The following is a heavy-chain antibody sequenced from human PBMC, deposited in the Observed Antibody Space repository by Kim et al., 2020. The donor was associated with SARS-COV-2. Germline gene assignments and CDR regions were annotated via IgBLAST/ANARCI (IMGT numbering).Heavy chain of an antibody. Sequence: SETLSLTCAVSGGSISSSNWWSWVRQPPGKGLEWIGEIYHSGSTNYNPSLKSRVTISVDKSKNQFSLKLSSVTAADTAVYYCARGPNSVRGVGSIDYWGQGTLVTVSS. CDR1: GGSISSSNW. J-gene: IGHJ4*02. CDR2: IYHSGST. CDR3: ARGPNSVRGVGSIDY. D-gene: IGHD3-10*01. V-gene: IGHV4-4*02.